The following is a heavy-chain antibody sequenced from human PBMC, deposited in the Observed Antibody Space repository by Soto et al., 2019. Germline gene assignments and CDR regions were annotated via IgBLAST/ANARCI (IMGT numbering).Heavy chain of an antibody. CDR3: ARDRGLSSSWSNYYYGMDV. J-gene: IGHJ6*02. V-gene: IGHV3-23*01. D-gene: IGHD6-13*01. Sequence: GGSLRLSCAASGVIFGNYYISWVRQATGKGPEWVSGINESGGSTYYADSVKGRVTISRDDSKNTLYLQMNSLRAEDTAVYYCARDRGLSSSWSNYYYGMDVWGQGTTVTVSS. CDR1: GVIFGNYY. CDR2: INESGGST.